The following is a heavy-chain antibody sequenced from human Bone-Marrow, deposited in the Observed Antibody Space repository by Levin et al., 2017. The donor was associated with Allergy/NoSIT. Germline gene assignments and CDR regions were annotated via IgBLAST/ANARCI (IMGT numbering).Heavy chain of an antibody. CDR1: GYTLTSHD. Sequence: GESLKISCKASGYTLTSHDLTWVRQAPGQGLEWVGWISPNSGATNYAQRLQGRVTLTRDTATSTAYMEMWSLTSADTPVYYCVRGGYRTGYNPWGQGTLVTVSS. J-gene: IGHJ5*02. CDR2: ISPNSGAT. CDR3: VRGGYRTGYNP. D-gene: IGHD5-24*01. V-gene: IGHV1-18*01.